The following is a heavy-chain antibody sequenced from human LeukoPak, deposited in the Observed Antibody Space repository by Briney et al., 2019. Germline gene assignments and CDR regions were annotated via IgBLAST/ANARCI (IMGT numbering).Heavy chain of an antibody. D-gene: IGHD4/OR15-4a*01. CDR1: GYSFVGYG. CDR2: ISTNNGDT. V-gene: IGHV1-18*01. Sequence: ASVKVSCKASGYSFVGYGITWVRQAPGQGLEWMGWISTNNGDTKYGKKFQGRVIMTTDTSTSTTYMEVRSLRSDDTAVYYCARDDDYNPLVHWGQGTLVTVSS. CDR3: ARDDDYNPLVH. J-gene: IGHJ4*02.